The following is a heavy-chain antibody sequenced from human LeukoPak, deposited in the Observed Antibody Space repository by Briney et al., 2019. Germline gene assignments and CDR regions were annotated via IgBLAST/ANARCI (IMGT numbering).Heavy chain of an antibody. CDR2: IRSDGSNK. V-gene: IGHV3-30*02. Sequence: PGGSLRLSCAASGFTFGSYGMHWVRQAPGKGLEWVTFIRSDGSNKYYADSVKGRFTISRDNSKNTLYLQMNTLRAEDTAVYYCARAVLTDSSGSYYFDYWGQGTLVTVSS. CDR3: ARAVLTDSSGSYYFDY. J-gene: IGHJ4*02. D-gene: IGHD3-22*01. CDR1: GFTFGSYG.